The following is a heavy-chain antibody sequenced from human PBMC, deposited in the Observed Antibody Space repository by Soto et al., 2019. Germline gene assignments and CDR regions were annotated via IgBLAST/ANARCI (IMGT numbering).Heavy chain of an antibody. CDR1: GYTFTSYA. CDR3: ARERSPSGSYIDF. D-gene: IGHD1-26*01. V-gene: IGHV1-3*01. CDR2: INPGNGNT. Sequence: ASVKVSCKASGYTFTSYAMHWVRQAPGQRLEWMGWINPGNGNTKYSQRFRGRVTINRDTSVSTAYMELSSLRSEDTAVYYCARERSPSGSYIDFWGQGTLVTVSS. J-gene: IGHJ4*02.